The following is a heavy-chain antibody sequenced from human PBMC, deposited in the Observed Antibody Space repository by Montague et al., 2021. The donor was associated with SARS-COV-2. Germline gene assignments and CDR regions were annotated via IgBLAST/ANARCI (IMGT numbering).Heavy chain of an antibody. D-gene: IGHD3-10*02. J-gene: IGHJ4*02. CDR2: ISPDGTST. CDR3: GRPILFGDSAYYFES. V-gene: IGHV3-74*01. Sequence: SLRLSCAASGFTFRGYWMHWIRQVPGRGLVWVSRISPDGTSTHYAASVKGRFIISRDNAKNTLSLEMTSLRVDDTAIYFCGRPILFGDSAYYFESWGQGTLVSVSS. CDR1: GFTFRGYW.